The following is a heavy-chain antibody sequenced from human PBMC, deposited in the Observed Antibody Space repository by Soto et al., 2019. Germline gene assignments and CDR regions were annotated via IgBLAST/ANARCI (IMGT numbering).Heavy chain of an antibody. J-gene: IGHJ6*02. CDR3: ARETNQQLVFIYYYYYGMDV. CDR2: IKQDGSEK. D-gene: IGHD6-13*01. V-gene: IGHV3-7*01. Sequence: GGSLRLSCAASGFTFSSYWMRWVRQAPGKGLEWVANIKQDGSEKYYVDSVKGRFTISRDNAKNSLYLQMNSLRAEDTAVYYCARETNQQLVFIYYYYYGMDVWGQGTTVTVSS. CDR1: GFTFSSYW.